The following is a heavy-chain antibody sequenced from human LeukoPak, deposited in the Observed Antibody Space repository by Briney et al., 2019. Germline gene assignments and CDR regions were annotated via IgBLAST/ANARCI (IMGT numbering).Heavy chain of an antibody. J-gene: IGHJ4*02. CDR2: ISPGGGPT. CDR3: AKARRHYYDSSGYYQPFGY. CDR1: GFPFSIHG. Sequence: GGSLRLSCAGSGFPFSIHGMNWVRQAPGKGLEWVSGISPGGGPTYYADSVKGRFTISRDDSKNTLYLQMNNLRAEDTAVYYCAKARRHYYDSSGYYQPFGYWGQGTLVTVSS. V-gene: IGHV3-23*01. D-gene: IGHD3-22*01.